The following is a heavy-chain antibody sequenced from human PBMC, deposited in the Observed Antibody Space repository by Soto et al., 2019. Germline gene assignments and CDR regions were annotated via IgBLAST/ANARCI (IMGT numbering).Heavy chain of an antibody. D-gene: IGHD3-10*01. CDR2: ISSSSSYT. CDR3: ARSFYYGSGSYYQYFDY. J-gene: IGHJ4*02. V-gene: IGHV3-11*06. CDR1: GFTFSDYY. Sequence: GGSLRLSCAASGFTFSDYYMSWIRQAPGKGLEWVSYISSSSSYTNYADSVKGRFTISRDNAKNSLYLQMNSLRAEDTAVYYCARSFYYGSGSYYQYFDYWGQGTLVTVSS.